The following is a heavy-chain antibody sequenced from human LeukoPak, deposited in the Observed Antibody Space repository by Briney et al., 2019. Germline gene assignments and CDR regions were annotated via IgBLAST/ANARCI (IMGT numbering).Heavy chain of an antibody. D-gene: IGHD4-17*01. CDR1: GFTFSNAW. CDR2: IKSKTDGETT. Sequence: RGSLRVSCAASGFTFSNAWMSWVRPAPGKRPEWVGRIKSKTDGETTDYAPPMTGRFTISRDDSKNTLYLQMNSMKTEDTAVYYCTSTSGDGDYVALDYWGQGDLVSVSS. CDR3: TSTSGDGDYVALDY. J-gene: IGHJ4*02. V-gene: IGHV3-15*01.